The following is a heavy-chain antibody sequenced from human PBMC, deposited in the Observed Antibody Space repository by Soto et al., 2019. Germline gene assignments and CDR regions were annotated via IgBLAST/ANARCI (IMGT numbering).Heavy chain of an antibody. J-gene: IGHJ4*02. Sequence: ESGGGLVQPGGSLRLSCAASGFTFSSYEMNWVRQAPGKGLEWVSYISSSGSTIYYADSVKGRFTISRDNAKNSLYLQMNSLRAEDTAVYYCARATWRFGEDSAYFDYWGQGTLVTVSS. CDR1: GFTFSSYE. D-gene: IGHD3-16*01. CDR3: ARATWRFGEDSAYFDY. CDR2: ISSSGSTI. V-gene: IGHV3-48*03.